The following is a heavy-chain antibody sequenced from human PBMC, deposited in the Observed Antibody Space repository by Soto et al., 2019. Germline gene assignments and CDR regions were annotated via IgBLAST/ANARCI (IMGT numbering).Heavy chain of an antibody. J-gene: IGHJ6*02. CDR3: ARQEVPQWFTKGYYGMDV. Sequence: AETLSLTCAVYGGSFSGYYWTWIRQPPGKGLEWIGEINHRGNTNYNPSLKSRVTISVDTSKNQFSLKLTSVTAADTAVYYCARQEVPQWFTKGYYGMDVWDQGTTVTVSS. D-gene: IGHD2-8*01. CDR2: INHRGNT. CDR1: GGSFSGYY. V-gene: IGHV4-34*01.